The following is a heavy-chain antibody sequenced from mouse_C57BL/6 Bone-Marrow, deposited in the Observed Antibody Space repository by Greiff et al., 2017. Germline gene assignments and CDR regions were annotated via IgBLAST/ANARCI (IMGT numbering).Heavy chain of an antibody. D-gene: IGHD2-2*01. J-gene: IGHJ2*01. V-gene: IGHV14-4*01. CDR3: TTGYYGYFYYFDY. CDR2: IDPENGDT. Sequence: EVQLQQSGAELVRPGASVKLSCTASGFNIKDDYMHWVKQRPERGLEWIGWIDPENGDTEYASKFQGKATITADTSSNTAYLQLSSLTSEDTAVYYCTTGYYGYFYYFDYWGQGTTLTVSS. CDR1: GFNIKDDY.